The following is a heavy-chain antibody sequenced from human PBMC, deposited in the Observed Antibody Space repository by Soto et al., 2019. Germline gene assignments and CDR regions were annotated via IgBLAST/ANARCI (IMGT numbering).Heavy chain of an antibody. CDR3: ARDQVVATIRERNNYYYGMDV. Sequence: GGSLRLSCAASGFTFSSYDMHWVRQATGKGLEWVSAIGTAGDTYYPGSVKGRFTISRENAKNSLYLQMNSLRAGDTAVYYCARDQVVATIRERNNYYYGMDVWGQGTTVTVYS. D-gene: IGHD5-12*01. V-gene: IGHV3-13*01. CDR2: IGTAGDT. J-gene: IGHJ6*02. CDR1: GFTFSSYD.